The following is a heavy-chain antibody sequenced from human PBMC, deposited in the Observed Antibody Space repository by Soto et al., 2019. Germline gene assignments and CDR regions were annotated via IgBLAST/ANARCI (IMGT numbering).Heavy chain of an antibody. CDR3: ARDLGGPDY. Sequence: GGSLRLSCAASGLPFSSFPMTWVRQAPGKGLGWISYISSDGFGAAYADSVKGRFFISRDIARNTLFLQMNSLRADDTAVYYCARDLGGPDYWGRGTSVTVSS. CDR1: GLPFSSFP. CDR2: ISSDGFGA. V-gene: IGHV3-74*03. D-gene: IGHD3-16*01. J-gene: IGHJ4*02.